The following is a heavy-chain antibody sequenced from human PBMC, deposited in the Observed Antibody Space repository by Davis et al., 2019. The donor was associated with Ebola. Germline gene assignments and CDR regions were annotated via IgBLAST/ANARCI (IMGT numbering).Heavy chain of an antibody. D-gene: IGHD4-17*01. CDR3: ARTNFYGDYVFDY. V-gene: IGHV1-2*04. CDR2: INPNSGGT. Sequence: AASVKVSCKASGYTLTGYYMHWVRQAPGQGLEWMERINPNSGGTNYAQKFQGWVTMTRDTSISTAYMELSRLRSDDTAVYYCARTNFYGDYVFDYWGQGTLVTVSS. CDR1: GYTLTGYY. J-gene: IGHJ4*02.